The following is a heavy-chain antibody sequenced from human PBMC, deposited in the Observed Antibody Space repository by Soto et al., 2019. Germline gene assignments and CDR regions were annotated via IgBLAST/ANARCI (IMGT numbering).Heavy chain of an antibody. Sequence: QVQLVQSGAEVRKPGSSVKVSCKSSGGTFTNYVISWLRQAPGQGVEWMGGLIPILGAANLAQKFQGRVTITADEPTSTVNMELSSLTSEDTVVHYSARGRSSPNFDHWGQGTLVTVSS. D-gene: IGHD6-6*01. J-gene: IGHJ5*02. CDR3: ARGRSSPNFDH. CDR2: LIPILGAA. CDR1: GGTFTNYV. V-gene: IGHV1-69*01.